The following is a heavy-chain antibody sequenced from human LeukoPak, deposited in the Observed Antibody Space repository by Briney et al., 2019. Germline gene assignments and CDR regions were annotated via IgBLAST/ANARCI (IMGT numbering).Heavy chain of an antibody. Sequence: QPGGSLRLSCAASGFTFSSYWMHWVRQAPGKGLVWGSRINSNGSSTSYADSVKGRFTISRDNAKNTLYLQMNSLRAEDTAVYYCAREETLAVAGSSHAFDIWGQGTMVTVSS. CDR2: INSNGSST. V-gene: IGHV3-74*01. D-gene: IGHD6-19*01. J-gene: IGHJ3*02. CDR1: GFTFSSYW. CDR3: AREETLAVAGSSHAFDI.